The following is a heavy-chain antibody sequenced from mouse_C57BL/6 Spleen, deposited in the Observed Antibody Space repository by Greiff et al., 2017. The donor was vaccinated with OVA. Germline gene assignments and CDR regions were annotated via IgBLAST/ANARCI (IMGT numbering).Heavy chain of an antibody. CDR3: TANWDYYFDY. Sequence: EVKLMESGGGLVQPGGSMKLSCVASGFTFSNYWMNWVRQSPEKGLEWVAQIRLKSDNYATHYAESVKGRFTISRDDSKSSVYLQMNNLRAEDTGIYYCTANWDYYFDYWGQGTTLTVSS. D-gene: IGHD4-1*02. J-gene: IGHJ2*01. CDR2: IRLKSDNYAT. CDR1: GFTFSNYW. V-gene: IGHV6-3*01.